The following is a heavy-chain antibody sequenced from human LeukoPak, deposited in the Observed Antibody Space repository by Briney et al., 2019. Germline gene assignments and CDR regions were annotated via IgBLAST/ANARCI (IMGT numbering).Heavy chain of an antibody. CDR2: ISYDGTNK. Sequence: GRSLRLSCAASGFTFSNYGMHWIRQAPGKGLEGVTVISYDGTNKFYADSVKGRFTISRDNFKNTLYLQMNSLRTEDTAVYYCARRNILSGLDWFDPWGQETLVTVSS. J-gene: IGHJ5*02. D-gene: IGHD3-9*01. V-gene: IGHV3-30*03. CDR1: GFTFSNYG. CDR3: ARRNILSGLDWFDP.